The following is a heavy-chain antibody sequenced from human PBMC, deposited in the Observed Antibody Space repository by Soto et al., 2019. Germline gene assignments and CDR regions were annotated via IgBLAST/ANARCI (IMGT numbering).Heavy chain of an antibody. V-gene: IGHV3-30-3*01. Sequence: QVQLVESGGGVVQPGRSLRLSCAASGFTFSSYAMHWVRQAPGKGLEWVAVISYDGSNKYYADSVKGRFTISRDNSKNTPYLQMNSRRAEDTAVYYCARDFEGYSSSSDNYYYGMDVWGQGTTVTVSS. CDR3: ARDFEGYSSSSDNYYYGMDV. J-gene: IGHJ6*02. D-gene: IGHD6-6*01. CDR1: GFTFSSYA. CDR2: ISYDGSNK.